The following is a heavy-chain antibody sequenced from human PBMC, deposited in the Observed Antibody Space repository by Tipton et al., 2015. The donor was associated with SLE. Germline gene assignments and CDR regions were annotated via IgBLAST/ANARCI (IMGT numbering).Heavy chain of an antibody. CDR2: IYYSGST. V-gene: IGHV4-61*01. CDR1: GGSISSGSYY. CDR3: ARSGGLGDYFDY. D-gene: IGHD6-19*01. Sequence: TLSLTCTVSGGSISSGSYYWSWIRQPPGKGLEWIGYIYYSGSTNYNPSLKSRVTISVDTSKNQFSLKLSSVTAADTAVYYCARSGGLGDYFDYWGQGTLVTVSS. J-gene: IGHJ4*02.